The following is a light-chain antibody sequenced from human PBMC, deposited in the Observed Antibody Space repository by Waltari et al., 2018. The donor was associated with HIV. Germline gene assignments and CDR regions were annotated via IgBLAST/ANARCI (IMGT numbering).Light chain of an antibody. CDR3: VQDYNYPYT. V-gene: IGKV1-6*01. CDR2: SAS. J-gene: IGKJ2*01. Sequence: AIQMTQSPSSLSASVGDRFLLTCRAGQDIRNDLAWYQQKPGKAPKLLIYSASNLQSGVPSRFSGSGSGTDFTLTIRSLQPDDFATYFCVQDYNYPYTFGQGTKLEI. CDR1: QDIRND.